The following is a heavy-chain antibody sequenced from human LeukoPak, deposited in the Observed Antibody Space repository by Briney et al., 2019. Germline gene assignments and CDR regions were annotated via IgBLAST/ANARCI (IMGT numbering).Heavy chain of an antibody. CDR3: ARDTGATPAYYYYYMDV. CDR1: GYTFTSYG. Sequence: VSVKVSCKASGYTFTSYGISWVRQAPGQGLEWMGWISAYNGNTNYAQKLQGRVTMTTDTSTSTAYMELRSLRSDDTAVYYCARDTGATPAYYYYYMDVWGKGTTVTVSS. V-gene: IGHV1-18*01. J-gene: IGHJ6*03. CDR2: ISAYNGNT. D-gene: IGHD1-26*01.